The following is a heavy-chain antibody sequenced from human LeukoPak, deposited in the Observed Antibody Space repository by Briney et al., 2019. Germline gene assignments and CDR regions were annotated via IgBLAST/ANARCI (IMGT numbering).Heavy chain of an antibody. J-gene: IGHJ4*02. Sequence: GGSLRLSCAASGFVFSDYSMNWVRQAPGKGLEWVANIRGSGSGMGYGSYYADSVKGRFTISRDNAKTFLYLQMNSLGADDTAVYYCARDDNWGFDYWGQGALVTVSS. CDR3: ARDDNWGFDY. CDR2: IRGSGSGM. V-gene: IGHV3-48*04. D-gene: IGHD7-27*01. CDR1: GFVFSDYS.